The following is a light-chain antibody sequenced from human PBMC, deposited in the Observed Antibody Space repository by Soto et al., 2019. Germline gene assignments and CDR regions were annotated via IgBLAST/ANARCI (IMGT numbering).Light chain of an antibody. CDR1: SSDVGADNY. V-gene: IGLV2-14*03. CDR3: NSYTSSSTYV. CDR2: DVS. Sequence: QSALTQPASVSGSPGQSIFIACTGTSSDVGADNYVSWYQQHQGKAPKLMIYDVSSRPSGVSNRFSGSKSGNTAPLTISGLQVEDEADYYCNSYTSSSTYVFGTGTKLTVL. J-gene: IGLJ1*01.